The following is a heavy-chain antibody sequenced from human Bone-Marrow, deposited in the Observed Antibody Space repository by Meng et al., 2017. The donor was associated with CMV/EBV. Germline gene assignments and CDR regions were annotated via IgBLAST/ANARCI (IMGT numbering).Heavy chain of an antibody. D-gene: IGHD2-21*02. CDR2: VSDSEDII. V-gene: IGHV3-11*04. Sequence: GGSLRLSCTAPGFTFSDYYMSWIRQAPGKELEWVSYVSDSEDIIFYADSVEGRFSISRDSAKNTLYLQMHSLRVEDTAVYYCARWVTLGVWGQGTPVTVSS. CDR1: GFTFSDYY. CDR3: ARWVTLGV. J-gene: IGHJ6*02.